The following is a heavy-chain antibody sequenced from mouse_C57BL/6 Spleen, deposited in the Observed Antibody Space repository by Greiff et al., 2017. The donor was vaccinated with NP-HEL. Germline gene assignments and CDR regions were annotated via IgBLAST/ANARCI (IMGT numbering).Heavy chain of an antibody. CDR2: ILPGSGST. CDR1: GYTFTGYW. D-gene: IGHD1-1*01. V-gene: IGHV1-9*01. Sequence: QVQLQQSGAELMKPGASVKLSCKATGYTFTGYWIEWVKQRPGHGLEWIGEILPGSGSTNYNEKFKGKATFTADTSSNTAYMQLSSLTTEDSAIYYCAKNPDYCGSSYWYFDVWGTGTTVTVSS. J-gene: IGHJ1*03. CDR3: AKNPDYCGSSYWYFDV.